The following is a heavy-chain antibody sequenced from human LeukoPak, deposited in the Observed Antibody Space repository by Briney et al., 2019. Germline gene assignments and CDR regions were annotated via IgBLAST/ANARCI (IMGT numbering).Heavy chain of an antibody. J-gene: IGHJ4*02. CDR2: ITGSGIT. V-gene: IGHV3-23*01. CDR3: AKPLTASTGTDFDY. CDR1: EFTFSSYA. Sequence: PGGSLRLSCAASEFTFSSYAMHWVRQAPGKGLEWVSAITGSGITYYADSVKGRFTISRDNSKNTLFLQLSSLRAEDTAVYYCAKPLTASTGTDFDYWGQGTLVTVSS. D-gene: IGHD3-9*01.